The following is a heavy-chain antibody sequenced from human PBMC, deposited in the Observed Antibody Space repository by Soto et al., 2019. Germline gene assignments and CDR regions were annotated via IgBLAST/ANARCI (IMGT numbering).Heavy chain of an antibody. Sequence: GGSLRLSCAASGFTFNNYAMYWVRQAPGKGPEWVSTMSGSGFSTYYAGSVKGRFSISRDNSKGTLFLQMNSLRADDTAVYYCTKDTLGTTGVFDSWGLGTLVTVSS. V-gene: IGHV3-23*01. CDR1: GFTFNNYA. CDR2: MSGSGFST. CDR3: TKDTLGTTGVFDS. J-gene: IGHJ4*02. D-gene: IGHD1-7*01.